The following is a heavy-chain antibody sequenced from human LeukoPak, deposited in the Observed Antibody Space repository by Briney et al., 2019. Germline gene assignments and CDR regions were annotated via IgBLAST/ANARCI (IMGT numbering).Heavy chain of an antibody. V-gene: IGHV3-30*04. Sequence: GGSLRLSCAASGFTFSNYAMNWVRQAPGKGLEWVAVISYDGRNKYYADSVKGRFTISRDNSTNTLYLQMNSLRPEDTAVYYCARTPQTFDYWGQGTLVTVSS. CDR3: ARTPQTFDY. J-gene: IGHJ4*02. CDR2: ISYDGRNK. CDR1: GFTFSNYA.